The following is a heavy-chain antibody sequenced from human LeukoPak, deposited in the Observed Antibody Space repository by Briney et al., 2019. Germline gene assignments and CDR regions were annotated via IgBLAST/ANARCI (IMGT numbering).Heavy chain of an antibody. V-gene: IGHV4-39*01. Sequence: SETLSLTCTVSGGSISSTVYFWAWIRQPPGKGLEWIGSMYYSGRTSYNPSLKSRVTMSVVTSKNQFSLKLSSVTAADTAVYFCARRRGYDYVWFDPWGQGTLVTVSS. CDR2: MYYSGRT. J-gene: IGHJ5*02. D-gene: IGHD5-12*01. CDR3: ARRRGYDYVWFDP. CDR1: GGSISSTVYF.